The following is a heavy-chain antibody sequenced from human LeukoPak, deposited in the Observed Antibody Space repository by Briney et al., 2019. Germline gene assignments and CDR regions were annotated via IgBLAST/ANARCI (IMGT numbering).Heavy chain of an antibody. D-gene: IGHD3-10*01. Sequence: SETLSLTCTVSGGSISSSSYYWGWIRQPPGKGLEWIGSIYYSGSTYYNPSLKSRVTISVDRSKNQFSLRLSSVTAADTAAYYCARGRLTMIRGVISRTFDPWGQGTLVTVSS. V-gene: IGHV4-39*07. CDR2: IYYSGST. J-gene: IGHJ5*02. CDR1: GGSISSSSYY. CDR3: ARGRLTMIRGVISRTFDP.